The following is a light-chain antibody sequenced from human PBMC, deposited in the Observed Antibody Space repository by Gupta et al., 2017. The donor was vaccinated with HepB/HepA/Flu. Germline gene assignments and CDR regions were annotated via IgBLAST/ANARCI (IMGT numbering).Light chain of an antibody. J-gene: IGKJ1*01. CDR3: QQYDHCPPWT. CDR2: AAS. Sequence: IVMTQSPAILSVCLGERDPLSCRASQSISRNLAWYQQKPGQAPRLHIYAASTRATGIPARFSGSGCGTEFTLTISSLQSEDFAVYSCQQYDHCPPWTFGHGTKVEIK. V-gene: IGKV3-15*01. CDR1: QSISRN.